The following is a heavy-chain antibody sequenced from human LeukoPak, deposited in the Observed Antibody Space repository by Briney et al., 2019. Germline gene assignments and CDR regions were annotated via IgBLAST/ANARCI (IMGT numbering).Heavy chain of an antibody. CDR3: ARGDNVDTAMLG. CDR1: GGTFSSYA. V-gene: IGHV1-69*04. D-gene: IGHD5-18*01. CDR2: IIPILGIA. J-gene: IGHJ4*02. Sequence: ASVKVSCKASGGTFSSYAISWVRQAPGQGLEWMGRIIPILGIANYAQKFQGRVTITADKSTSTAYMELSSLRSEDTAVYYCARGDNVDTAMLGWGQGTLVTVSS.